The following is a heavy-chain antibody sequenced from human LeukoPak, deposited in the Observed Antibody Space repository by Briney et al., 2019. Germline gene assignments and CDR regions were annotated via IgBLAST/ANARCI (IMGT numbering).Heavy chain of an antibody. J-gene: IGHJ4*02. CDR1: GYTFTGYY. CDR3: ARGMAYYDYVWGSYRLGY. D-gene: IGHD3-16*02. Sequence: ASVKGSCKASGYTFTGYYMHWVRQAPGQGLEWMGWINPNSGGTNYAQKFQGRVTMTRDTSISTAYMELSRLRSDDTAVYYCARGMAYYDYVWGSYRLGYWGQGTLVTVSS. CDR2: INPNSGGT. V-gene: IGHV1-2*02.